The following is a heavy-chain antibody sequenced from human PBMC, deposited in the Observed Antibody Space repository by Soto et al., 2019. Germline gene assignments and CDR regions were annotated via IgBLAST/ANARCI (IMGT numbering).Heavy chain of an antibody. D-gene: IGHD3-10*01. V-gene: IGHV4-39*01. J-gene: IGHJ4*02. CDR3: ARHALWFGELSDY. CDR1: GGSISSSSYY. Sequence: QLQLQESGPGLVKPSETLSLTCTVSGGSISSSSYYWGWIRQPPGKGLEWIGSIYYSGSTYYNPSLKSRVTISVDTSKNQFSLKLSSVTAADTAVCYCARHALWFGELSDYWGQGTLVTVSS. CDR2: IYYSGST.